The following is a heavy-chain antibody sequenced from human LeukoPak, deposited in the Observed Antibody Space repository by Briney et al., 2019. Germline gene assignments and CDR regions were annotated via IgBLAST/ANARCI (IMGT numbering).Heavy chain of an antibody. V-gene: IGHV3-30-3*01. D-gene: IGHD3-16*01. CDR1: GFTFSTYA. J-gene: IGHJ4*02. CDR2: ISYGGDNT. Sequence: GRSLKRSCAASGFTFSTYAMHRVRQAQGKGLEWVAVISYGGDNTYYTDSVKGRFTISRDDSKNTLYLQMNSLRAEDTAMYYCARDPSGGHFDYWGQGTLVTVSS. CDR3: ARDPSGGHFDY.